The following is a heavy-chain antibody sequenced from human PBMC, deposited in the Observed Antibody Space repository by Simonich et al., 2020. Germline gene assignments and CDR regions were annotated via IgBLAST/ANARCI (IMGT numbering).Heavy chain of an antibody. V-gene: IGHV1-2*02. CDR1: GYTFTGYY. CDR2: INPKRGGT. D-gene: IGHD1-26*01. CDR3: ARVPPTSGSYYYYYYYMDV. Sequence: QVQLVQSGAEVKKPGASVKVSCKASGYTFTGYYMHWVRQAPGQGIEWMGWINPKRGGTNYAQKFQGRVTMTRDTSISTAYMERSRLRSDDTAVYYCARVPPTSGSYYYYYYYMDVWGKGTTVTVSS. J-gene: IGHJ6*03.